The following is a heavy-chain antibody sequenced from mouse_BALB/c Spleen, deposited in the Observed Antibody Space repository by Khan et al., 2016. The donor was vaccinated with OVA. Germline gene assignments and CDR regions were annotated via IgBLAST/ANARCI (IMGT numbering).Heavy chain of an antibody. Sequence: EVKLLESGPGLVKPSQSLSLTCTVTGYSITSDYAWDLIRQFPGNKLELMGYISYGGSTSYNPSLKSRISITRDTSKNQFFLQLNSVTTEDTATYYCARKNYYGYAMDYWGQGTSVTVSS. CDR3: ARKNYYGYAMDY. V-gene: IGHV3-2*02. CDR2: ISYGGST. D-gene: IGHD1-1*01. CDR1: GYSITSDYA. J-gene: IGHJ4*01.